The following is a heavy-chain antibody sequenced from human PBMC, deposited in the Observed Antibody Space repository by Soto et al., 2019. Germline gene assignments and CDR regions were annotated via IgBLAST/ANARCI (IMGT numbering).Heavy chain of an antibody. J-gene: IGHJ5*02. CDR2: ISAYNGNT. CDR1: GYTFTSYG. D-gene: IGHD4-17*01. Sequence: ASVKVSCKASGYTFTSYGISWVRQAPGQGLEWMGWISAYNGNTNYSQKLQGRVTMTTDTSTSTAYMELRSLRSEDTAVYYCARGSSTVRDNWFDPWGQGTLVTVSS. V-gene: IGHV1-18*01. CDR3: ARGSSTVRDNWFDP.